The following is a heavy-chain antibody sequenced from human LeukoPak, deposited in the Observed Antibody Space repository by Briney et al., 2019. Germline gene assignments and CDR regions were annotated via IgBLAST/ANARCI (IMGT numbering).Heavy chain of an antibody. CDR3: AREGEGRWLRD. J-gene: IGHJ4*02. V-gene: IGHV3-21*01. CDR1: GFTFSDYT. D-gene: IGHD5-24*01. Sequence: GGSLRLSCAASGFTFSDYTMNWVRQAPGKGLEWVSSISISSTYIYYAASVRGRFTISRDNAKNSLYLQMNSLRGEDAAVYYCAREGEGRWLRDWGQGVLVTVSS. CDR2: ISISSTYI.